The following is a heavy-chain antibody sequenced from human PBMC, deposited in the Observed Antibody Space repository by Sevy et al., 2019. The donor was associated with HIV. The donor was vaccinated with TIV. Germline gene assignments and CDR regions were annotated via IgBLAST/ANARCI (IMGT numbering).Heavy chain of an antibody. D-gene: IGHD2-8*01. V-gene: IGHV3-9*01. CDR3: ARDRDDGYCTNGVCFNFDN. CDR1: GFTFDDYA. Sequence: GGSLRLSCAASGFTFDDYAMHWVRQAPGKGLEWVSGISWNSGSMDYAEPVKGRFTISGDNAKNSLYLQMKSLGADDTALYYCARDRDDGYCTNGVCFNFDNWGQGTLVTVSS. J-gene: IGHJ4*01. CDR2: ISWNSGSM.